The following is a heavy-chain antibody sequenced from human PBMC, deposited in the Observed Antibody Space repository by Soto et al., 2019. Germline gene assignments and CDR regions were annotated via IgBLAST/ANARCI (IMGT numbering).Heavy chain of an antibody. D-gene: IGHD4-4*01. V-gene: IGHV1-24*01. CDR2: FDPEDGET. Sequence: ASVKVSFKVSGYTLTELSMHWVRQAPGKGLEWMGGFDPEDGETIYAQKFQGRVTMTEDTSTDTAYMELSSLRSEDTAVYYCATMSPWATVFIGVYYYYGMDVWGQGTTVTGSS. J-gene: IGHJ6*02. CDR1: GYTLTELS. CDR3: ATMSPWATVFIGVYYYYGMDV.